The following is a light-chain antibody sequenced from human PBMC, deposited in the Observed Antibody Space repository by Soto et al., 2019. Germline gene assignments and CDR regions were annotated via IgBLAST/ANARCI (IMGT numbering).Light chain of an antibody. V-gene: IGLV2-8*01. Sequence: QPVLTQPPSASGSPGQSVTISCTGTSSDVGGYNFVSWYQQHPGKAPKLMIYEVSKRPSGVPDRFSGSKSGNTASLTVSGLQAEDEADYYCSSNAGSNNRYVFGTGTKVTV. CDR1: SSDVGGYNF. CDR3: SSNAGSNNRYV. J-gene: IGLJ1*01. CDR2: EVS.